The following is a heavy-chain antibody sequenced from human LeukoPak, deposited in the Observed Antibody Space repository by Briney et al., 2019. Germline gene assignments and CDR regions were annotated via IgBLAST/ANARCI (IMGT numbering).Heavy chain of an antibody. D-gene: IGHD5-12*01. CDR2: INPNSGGT. J-gene: IGHJ6*03. Sequence: ASVKVSCKASGYTFTGYYMHWVRQAPGQGLEWMGRINPNSGGTNYAQKFQGRVTMTRDTSISTAYMELSRLRSDDTAVYYCAREIKPSGYDYYYYYYMDVWGNGTTVTVSS. CDR3: AREIKPSGYDYYYYYYMDV. CDR1: GYTFTGYY. V-gene: IGHV1-2*06.